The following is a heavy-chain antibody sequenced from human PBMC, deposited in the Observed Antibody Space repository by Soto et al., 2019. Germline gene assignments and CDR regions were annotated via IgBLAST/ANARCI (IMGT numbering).Heavy chain of an antibody. CDR3: ARVGYCSSTSCHPHYYYGMDV. CDR2: INSDGSST. Sequence: EVQLVESGGGLVQPGGSLRLSCAASGFTFSSYWMHWVRQAPGKGLVWVSRINSDGSSTSYADSVKGRFTISRDNAKNTLYLQMNSLRAEDTAVYYCARVGYCSSTSCHPHYYYGMDVWGQGTTVTVSS. D-gene: IGHD2-2*03. CDR1: GFTFSSYW. V-gene: IGHV3-74*01. J-gene: IGHJ6*02.